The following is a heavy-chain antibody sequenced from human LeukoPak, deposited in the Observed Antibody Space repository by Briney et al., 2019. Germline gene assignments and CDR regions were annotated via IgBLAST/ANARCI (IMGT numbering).Heavy chain of an antibody. CDR3: ARHAAFYDILTGYYNSGYFDY. Sequence: SETLSLTCTVSGGSISSYYWSWIRQPTGKGLEWIGYIYYSGSTNYNPSLKSRVTISVDTSKNQFSLKLSSVTAADTAVYYCARHAAFYDILTGYYNSGYFDYWGQGTLVTVSS. V-gene: IGHV4-59*08. CDR2: IYYSGST. CDR1: GGSISSYY. D-gene: IGHD3-9*01. J-gene: IGHJ4*02.